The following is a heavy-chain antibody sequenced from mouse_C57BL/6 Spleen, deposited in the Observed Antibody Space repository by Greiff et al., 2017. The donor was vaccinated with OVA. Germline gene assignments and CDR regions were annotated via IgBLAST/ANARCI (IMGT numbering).Heavy chain of an antibody. D-gene: IGHD2-4*01. Sequence: EVKLQESGPGLVKPSQSLSLTCSVTGYSITSGYYWNWIRQFPGNKLEWMGYISYDGSNNYNPSLKNRISITRDTSKNQFFLKLNSVTTEDTATYYCARVGDYGYAMDYWGQGTSVTVSS. CDR3: ARVGDYGYAMDY. CDR1: GYSITSGYY. CDR2: ISYDGSN. J-gene: IGHJ4*01. V-gene: IGHV3-6*01.